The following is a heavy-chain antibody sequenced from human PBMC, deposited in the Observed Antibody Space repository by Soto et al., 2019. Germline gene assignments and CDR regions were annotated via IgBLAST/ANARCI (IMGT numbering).Heavy chain of an antibody. CDR3: VRGTRYYYYYGMDV. D-gene: IGHD3-3*01. V-gene: IGHV4-34*01. J-gene: IGHJ6*02. CDR2: INHSGST. Sequence: QVQLQQWGAGLLKPSETLSLTCAVYGGSFSGYYWSWIRQPPGMGLEWIGEINHSGSTNYNPSLKSRFTISVDTSKNQFSLKLSSVTAADTAVYYCVRGTRYYYYYGMDVWGQGTTVTVSS. CDR1: GGSFSGYY.